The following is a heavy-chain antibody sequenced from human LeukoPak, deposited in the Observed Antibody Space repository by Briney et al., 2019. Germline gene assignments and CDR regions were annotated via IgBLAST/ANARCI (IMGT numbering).Heavy chain of an antibody. CDR1: GYSISSGYY. CDR2: IYHSGST. D-gene: IGHD2-2*01. V-gene: IGHV4-38-2*02. Sequence: SETLSLTCTVSGYSISSGYYWSWIRQPPGKGLEWIGYIYHSGSTYYNPSLKSRVTISVDRSKNQFSLKLSSVTAADTAVYYCAREVVVVPAAPDAFDIWGQGTMVTVSS. CDR3: AREVVVVPAAPDAFDI. J-gene: IGHJ3*02.